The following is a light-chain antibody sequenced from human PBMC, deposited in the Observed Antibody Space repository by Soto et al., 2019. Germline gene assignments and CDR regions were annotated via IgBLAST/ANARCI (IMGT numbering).Light chain of an antibody. CDR2: DVS. Sequence: IVLTQSPATLSLSPGERATLSCRASQSDGNYIAWYQQKPGQPPRLLIYDVSNRATGVPARFRGSGSGTDFTLTISSLEPEDFGVYHCQQRSSWPRMYTVGQGTKLEI. CDR3: QQRSSWPRMYT. CDR1: QSDGNY. V-gene: IGKV3-11*01. J-gene: IGKJ2*01.